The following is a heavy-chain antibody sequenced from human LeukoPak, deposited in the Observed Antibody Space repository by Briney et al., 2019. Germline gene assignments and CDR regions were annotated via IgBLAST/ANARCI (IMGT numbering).Heavy chain of an antibody. CDR2: ISGSGGST. CDR3: AKGLGDQYSSGWYDDDAFDI. J-gene: IGHJ3*02. Sequence: GGSLRLSCAASGFTFSSYAMSWVRQAPGKGLEWVSAISGSGGSTYYADSVKGRFTISRDNSKNTLYLQMNSLRAEDTAVYYCAKGLGDQYSSGWYDDDAFDIWGQGTMVTVSS. D-gene: IGHD6-19*01. V-gene: IGHV3-23*01. CDR1: GFTFSSYA.